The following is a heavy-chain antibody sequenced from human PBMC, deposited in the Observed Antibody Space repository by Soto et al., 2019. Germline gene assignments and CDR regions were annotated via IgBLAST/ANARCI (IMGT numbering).Heavy chain of an antibody. D-gene: IGHD3-10*01. J-gene: IGHJ4*02. CDR1: GGSISSGYYY. CDR2: IYHSGNT. CDR3: ARRSGSFSKCIDY. V-gene: IGHV4-30-4*01. Sequence: SETLSLTGTVSGGSISSGYYYWSWIRQPPGKGLEWIGYIYHSGNTYYNPSLESRVTISVDTSKKQFSLKLSSVTAADTAVYYCARRSGSFSKCIDYWGQGTLVTVSS.